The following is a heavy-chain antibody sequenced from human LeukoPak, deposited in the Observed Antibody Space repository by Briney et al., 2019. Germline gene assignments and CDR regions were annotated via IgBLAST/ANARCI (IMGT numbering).Heavy chain of an antibody. J-gene: IGHJ6*02. Sequence: GGSLRLSCAASGFTFKTYAMSWVRQAPGKGLEWVSSISGSGGNGGSIFYGGSVKGRFTISGDNSKNTVFLQMNSLRPEDTAMYYCAKNLGYCSSTSCYTFYYYGMDVWGQGTTVTVSS. D-gene: IGHD2-2*02. CDR2: ISGSGGNGGSI. CDR3: AKNLGYCSSTSCYTFYYYGMDV. CDR1: GFTFKTYA. V-gene: IGHV3-23*01.